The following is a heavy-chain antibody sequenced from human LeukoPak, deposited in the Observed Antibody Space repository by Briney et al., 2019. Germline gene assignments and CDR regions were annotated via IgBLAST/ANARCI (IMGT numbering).Heavy chain of an antibody. D-gene: IGHD3-16*01. Sequence: SETLSLTCTVSGGSISSYYWSWIRQPAGKGLEWIGRIYTSGSTNYNPSLKSRVTMSVDTSKNQFSLKLSSVTAADTAVYYCARDPGLSLVDEYYYYYGIDVWGQGTTVTVSS. V-gene: IGHV4-4*07. CDR3: ARDPGLSLVDEYYYYYGIDV. CDR2: IYTSGST. CDR1: GGSISSYY. J-gene: IGHJ6*02.